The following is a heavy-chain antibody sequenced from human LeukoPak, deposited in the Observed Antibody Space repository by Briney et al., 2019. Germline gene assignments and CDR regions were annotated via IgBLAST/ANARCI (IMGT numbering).Heavy chain of an antibody. CDR2: INHSGST. D-gene: IGHD6-13*01. CDR3: ARPNKKQQLVRGWFDP. Sequence: PSETLSLTCAVYGGSFSGYYWSWIRQPPGKGLEWIGEINHSGSTNYNPSLKSRVTISVDTSKNQSSLKLSSVTAADTAVYYRARPNKKQQLVRGWFDPWGQGTLVTVSS. V-gene: IGHV4-34*01. J-gene: IGHJ5*02. CDR1: GGSFSGYY.